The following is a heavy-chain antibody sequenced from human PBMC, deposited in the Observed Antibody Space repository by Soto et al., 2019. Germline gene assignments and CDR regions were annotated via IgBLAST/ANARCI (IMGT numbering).Heavy chain of an antibody. CDR2: IYWDDDK. CDR1: GFSLSTSGVG. D-gene: IGHD3-3*01. V-gene: IGHV2-5*02. J-gene: IGHJ4*02. Sequence: GSGPTLVNPTQTLTLTCTFSGFSLSTSGVGVGWIRRSPGKAPEWLALIYWDDDKRYSPSLKSRLTITKDTSKNQVVLTMANLDPADTATYYCAHRVLRTVFGLVTTTAIYFDFWGQGTPVTVSS. CDR3: AHRVLRTVFGLVTTTAIYFDF.